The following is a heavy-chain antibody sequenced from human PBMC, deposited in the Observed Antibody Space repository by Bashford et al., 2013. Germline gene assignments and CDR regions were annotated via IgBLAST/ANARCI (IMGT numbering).Heavy chain of an antibody. V-gene: IGHV1-2*02. CDR2: INPNSGGT. D-gene: IGHD2-2*01. CDR3: LDS. J-gene: IGHJ4*02. CDR1: GYTFTGYY. Sequence: ASVKVSCKASGYTFTGYYMHWVRQAPGQGLEWMGWINPNSGGTNYAQKFQGRVTMTRDTSISTAYMELSRLRSWGGSSFFYLDSWGQGTLVTVSS.